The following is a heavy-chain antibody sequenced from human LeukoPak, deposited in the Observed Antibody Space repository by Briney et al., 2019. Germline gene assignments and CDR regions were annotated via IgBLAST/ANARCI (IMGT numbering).Heavy chain of an antibody. CDR2: ISSSSSYI. Sequence: GGSLRLSCAASGFTFSSYSMIWVRQAPGKGLEWVSSISSSSSYIYYADSVKGRFTISRDNAKNSLYLQMNSLRAEDTAVYYCARDPIQQQLVRVAFDIWGQGTMVTVSS. J-gene: IGHJ3*02. CDR1: GFTFSSYS. V-gene: IGHV3-21*01. CDR3: ARDPIQQQLVRVAFDI. D-gene: IGHD6-13*01.